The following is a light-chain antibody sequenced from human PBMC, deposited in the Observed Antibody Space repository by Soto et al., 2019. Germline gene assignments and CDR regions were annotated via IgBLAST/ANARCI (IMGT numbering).Light chain of an antibody. J-gene: IGKJ1*01. V-gene: IGKV2-28*01. Sequence: IVRTQFPLCLPLTPRPPATMSRRPSDCLLHNNGYSYLDWYLQKPGQSPQLLINLSSYRASGVPDRSSGSGSGTDFTLKISRVEAEDVGVYYCMQALQSRWTFGQGTRVEIK. CDR2: LSS. CDR1: DCLLHNNGYSY. CDR3: MQALQSRWT.